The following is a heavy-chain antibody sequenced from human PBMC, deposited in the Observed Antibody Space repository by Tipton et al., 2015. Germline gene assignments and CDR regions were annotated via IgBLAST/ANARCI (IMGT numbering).Heavy chain of an antibody. CDR3: AKGGHFSYFDY. CDR1: GFTFSRYA. Sequence: SLRLSCVASGFTFSRYAMTWVRQAPGKGLQWVSDISGSGGNTYYADSVKGRFTMSRDNSRGSFFLQMKRLRGEDTAAYFCAKGGHFSYFDYWGQGIMVTVSS. D-gene: IGHD3-3*02. V-gene: IGHV3-23*01. CDR2: ISGSGGNT. J-gene: IGHJ4*02.